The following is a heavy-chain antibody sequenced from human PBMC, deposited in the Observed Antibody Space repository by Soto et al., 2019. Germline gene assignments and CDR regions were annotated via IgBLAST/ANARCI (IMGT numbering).Heavy chain of an antibody. CDR1: GYTFNSHA. V-gene: IGHV1-3*01. J-gene: IGHJ5*02. CDR3: ARREYDILTGSSFWFDP. Sequence: ASVKVSCKASGYTFNSHAIHWVRQAPGQRLEWMGWINAGNGNTKYSQKFQGRVTITRDTSASTAYMELSSLRSEDTAVYYCARREYDILTGSSFWFDPWGQGTLVTVSS. D-gene: IGHD3-9*01. CDR2: INAGNGNT.